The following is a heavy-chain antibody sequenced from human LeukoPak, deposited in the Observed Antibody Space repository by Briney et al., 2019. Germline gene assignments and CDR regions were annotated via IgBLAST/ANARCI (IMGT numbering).Heavy chain of an antibody. CDR2: IRSKAYGGTT. Sequence: GGSLRLSCTGSGFNFGDYAMSWVRQAPGKGLEWVGFIRSKAYGGTTEYAASVKGRFIISRDDSKNIAYLQMNSLKTEDTAVYYCTRDQDYSGSGSFFICFEHWGQGTLVTVSS. J-gene: IGHJ5*02. D-gene: IGHD3-10*01. CDR3: TRDQDYSGSGSFFICFEH. CDR1: GFNFGDYA. V-gene: IGHV3-49*04.